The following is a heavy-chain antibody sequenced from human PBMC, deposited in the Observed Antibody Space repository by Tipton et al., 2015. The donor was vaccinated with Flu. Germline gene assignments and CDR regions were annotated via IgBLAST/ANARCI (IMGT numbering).Heavy chain of an antibody. J-gene: IGHJ1*01. D-gene: IGHD6-13*01. V-gene: IGHV4-59*01. CDR1: GGSISSYY. Sequence: TLSLTCTVSGGSISSYYWSWIRQPPGKGLEWIGYIYYSGSTNYNPSLKSRVTISVDTSKNQFSLKLSSMTAADTAVYYCARGSSWYLHFQHWGQGRLVTVSS. CDR3: ARGSSWYLHFQH. CDR2: IYYSGST.